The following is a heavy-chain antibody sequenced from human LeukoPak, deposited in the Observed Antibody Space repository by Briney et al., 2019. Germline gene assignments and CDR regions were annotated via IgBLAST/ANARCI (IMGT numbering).Heavy chain of an antibody. Sequence: GGSLRLSCAASGFTFSSYAMSWVRQAPGKGLEWVSAISGSGGSTYYADSVKGRFTISRDNSKNTLYLQMNSLRAEDTAVYYCAKATMVRGVIIELRPLVSWGQGTLVTVSS. J-gene: IGHJ5*02. V-gene: IGHV3-23*01. D-gene: IGHD3-10*01. CDR3: AKATMVRGVIIELRPLVS. CDR1: GFTFSSYA. CDR2: ISGSGGST.